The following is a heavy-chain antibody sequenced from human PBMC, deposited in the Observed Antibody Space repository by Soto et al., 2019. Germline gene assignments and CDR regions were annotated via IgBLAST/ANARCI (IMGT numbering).Heavy chain of an antibody. J-gene: IGHJ3*02. CDR3: ARDRGPIVVVPAAMGYDAFDI. Sequence: GGSLRLSCAASGFTFSSYSMNWVRQAPGKGLEWVSSISSSSSYIYYADSVKGRFTISRDNAKNSLYLQMNSLRAEDTAVYYCARDRGPIVVVPAAMGYDAFDIWGQGTMVTVSS. CDR2: ISSSSSYI. CDR1: GFTFSSYS. D-gene: IGHD2-2*01. V-gene: IGHV3-21*01.